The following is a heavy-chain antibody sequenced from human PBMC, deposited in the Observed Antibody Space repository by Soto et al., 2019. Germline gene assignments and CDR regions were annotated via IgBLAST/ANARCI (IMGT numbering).Heavy chain of an antibody. D-gene: IGHD5-18*01. CDR1: GFTFSSYA. V-gene: IGHV3-23*01. CDR2: ISGSGGST. J-gene: IGHJ6*02. CDR3: AKEQPAPGYYYGMDV. Sequence: EVQLLESGGGLVQPGGSLRLSCAASGFTFSSYAMSWVRQAPGKGLEWVSAISGSGGSTYYADSVKGRYTISRDTSENTLYLQMNSLRAEDTAVYYCAKEQPAPGYYYGMDVWGQGTTVTVSS.